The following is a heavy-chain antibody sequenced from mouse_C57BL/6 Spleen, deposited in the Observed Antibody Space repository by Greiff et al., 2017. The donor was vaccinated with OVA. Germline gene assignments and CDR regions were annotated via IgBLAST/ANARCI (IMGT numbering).Heavy chain of an antibody. V-gene: IGHV5-4*03. J-gene: IGHJ2*01. CDR3: ARGRNWVEY. CDR2: ISDGGSYT. CDR1: GFTFSSYA. Sequence: EVKLVESGGGLVKPGGSLKLSCAASGFTFSSYAMSWVRQTPEKRLEWVATISDGGSYTYYPDNVKGRFTISRDNAKNNLYLQMSHLKSEDTAMYYCARGRNWVEYWGQGTTLTVSS. D-gene: IGHD4-1*01.